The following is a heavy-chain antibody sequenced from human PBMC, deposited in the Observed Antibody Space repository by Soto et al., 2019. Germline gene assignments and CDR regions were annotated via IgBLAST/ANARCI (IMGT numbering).Heavy chain of an antibody. V-gene: IGHV1-69*01. J-gene: IGHJ5*02. Sequence: VSCKASGGTFSSYAISWVRQAPGQGLEWMGGIIPIFGTANYAQKFQGRVTITADESTSTAYMELSSLRSEDTAVYYCARDPGLAPGLLAAAGKVWFDPWGQGTLVTVSS. D-gene: IGHD6-13*01. CDR1: GGTFSSYA. CDR2: IIPIFGTA. CDR3: ARDPGLAPGLLAAAGKVWFDP.